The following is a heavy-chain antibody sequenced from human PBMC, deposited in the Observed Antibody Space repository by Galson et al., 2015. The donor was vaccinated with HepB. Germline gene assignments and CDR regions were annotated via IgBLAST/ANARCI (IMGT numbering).Heavy chain of an antibody. V-gene: IGHV3-30*02. CDR1: GFTFSSYG. CDR2: IRYDGSNK. CDR3: ARPPMVRGVIRTLDY. J-gene: IGHJ4*02. D-gene: IGHD3-10*01. Sequence: SLRLSCAASGFTFSSYGMHWVRQAPGKGLEWVAFIRYDGSNKYYADSVKGLFTISRDNSKNTLYLQMNSLRAEDTAVYYCARPPMVRGVIRTLDYWGQGTLVTVSS.